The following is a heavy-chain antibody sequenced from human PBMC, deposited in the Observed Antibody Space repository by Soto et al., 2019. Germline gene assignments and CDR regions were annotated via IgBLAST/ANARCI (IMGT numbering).Heavy chain of an antibody. D-gene: IGHD6-13*01. CDR2: ISGSGGST. V-gene: IGHV3-23*01. Sequence: EVQLLESGGGLVQPGGSLRLSCAASGFTFSSYAMSWVRQAPGKGLEWVSAISGSGGSTYYADSVKGRFTISRDNSKNTLYLQMNSLRAEDTAVYYCAKDLRPAAAASAIPVDAFDIWGQGTMVTVSS. CDR1: GFTFSSYA. CDR3: AKDLRPAAAASAIPVDAFDI. J-gene: IGHJ3*02.